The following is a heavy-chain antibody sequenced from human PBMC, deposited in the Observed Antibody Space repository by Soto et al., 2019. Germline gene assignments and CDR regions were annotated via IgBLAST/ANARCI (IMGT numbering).Heavy chain of an antibody. CDR3: AKGQGGYYYDSSGYPYAFDI. V-gene: IGHV3-23*01. CDR2: ISGSGGST. J-gene: IGHJ3*02. CDR1: GFTFSSYA. Sequence: GGSLRLSCAASGFTFSSYAMSWVRQAPGKGLEWVSAISGSGGSTYYADSVKGRFTISRDNSKNTLYLQMNSLRAEDTAVYYCAKGQGGYYYDSSGYPYAFDIWGQGTMVTVSS. D-gene: IGHD3-22*01.